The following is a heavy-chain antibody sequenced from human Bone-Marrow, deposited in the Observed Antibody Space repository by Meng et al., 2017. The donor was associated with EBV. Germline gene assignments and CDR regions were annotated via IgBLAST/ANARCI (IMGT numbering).Heavy chain of an antibody. CDR3: AKDGWGSSWYLDY. V-gene: IGHV3-30*18. J-gene: IGHJ4*02. CDR2: ISYDGSNK. Sequence: QGQLVESGGGVVQPGRSLRLSCAAPGFTFSSYGMHWVRQAPGKGLEWVAVISYDGSNKYYADSVKGRFTISRDNSKNTLYLQMNSLRAEDTAVYYCAKDGWGSSWYLDYWGQGTLVTVSS. CDR1: GFTFSSYG. D-gene: IGHD6-13*01.